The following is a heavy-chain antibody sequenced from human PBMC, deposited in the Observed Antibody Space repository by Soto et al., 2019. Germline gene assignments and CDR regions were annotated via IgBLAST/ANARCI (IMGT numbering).Heavy chain of an antibody. D-gene: IGHD1-7*01. CDR2: IYHSGYT. CDR3: ARDSLTGNYFGP. J-gene: IGHJ5*02. CDR1: GGSISSGGYA. V-gene: IGHV4-30-2*01. Sequence: QMRLQESGSGLVKPSQTLSLTCAVSGGSISSGGYAWNWIRQPPGKGLEWIGYIYHSGYTSYNPSPXNXXTISVDKSKNQFSLTLSFVTAADTAVYYCARDSLTGNYFGPWGQGTLVTVSS.